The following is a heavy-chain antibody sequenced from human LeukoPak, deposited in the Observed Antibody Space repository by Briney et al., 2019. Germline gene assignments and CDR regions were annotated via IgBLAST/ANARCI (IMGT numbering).Heavy chain of an antibody. D-gene: IGHD3-10*01. J-gene: IGHJ5*02. V-gene: IGHV3-7*01. CDR2: INEDGSEK. CDR3: ARGNGIWFGELLPRNWFDP. Sequence: GSLRLSCSASKFTFSMYWMSWVRQAPGKGLEWVANINEDGSEKYYVDSVKGRFTISRDNSKNTLYLQMNSLRAEDTAVYYCARGNGIWFGELLPRNWFDPWGQGTLVTVSS. CDR1: KFTFSMYW.